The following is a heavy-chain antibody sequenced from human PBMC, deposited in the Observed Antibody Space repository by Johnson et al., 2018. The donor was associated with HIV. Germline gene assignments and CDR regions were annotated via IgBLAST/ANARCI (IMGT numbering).Heavy chain of an antibody. D-gene: IGHD1-26*01. CDR1: GFTFSSYA. CDR2: ISYDGSNK. CDR3: AIDSGSYPDAAFDI. J-gene: IGHJ3*02. Sequence: QVQLVESGGGVVQPGRSLRLSCAASGFTFSSYAMHWVRQAPGKGLEWVAVISYDGSNKYYADSVKGRFTISRDNSKNTLYLQMNSLRAEDTAVYYCAIDSGSYPDAAFDIWGQGTMVTVSS. V-gene: IGHV3-30*04.